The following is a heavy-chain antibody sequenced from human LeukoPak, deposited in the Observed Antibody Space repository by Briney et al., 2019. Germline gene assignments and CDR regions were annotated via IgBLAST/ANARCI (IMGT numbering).Heavy chain of an antibody. Sequence: SETLSLTCTVSGYSISSGYYWGWIRQPPGKGLEWIGSIYHSGSTYYNPSLKSRVTISVDTSKNQFSLKLSSVTAAGTAVYYCARAPQEHYGDYKFDFDYWGQGTLVTVSS. CDR3: ARAPQEHYGDYKFDFDY. J-gene: IGHJ4*02. CDR2: IYHSGST. D-gene: IGHD4-17*01. V-gene: IGHV4-38-2*02. CDR1: GYSISSGYY.